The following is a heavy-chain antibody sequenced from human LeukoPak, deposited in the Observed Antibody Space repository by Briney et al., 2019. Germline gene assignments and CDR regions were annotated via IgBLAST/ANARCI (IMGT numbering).Heavy chain of an antibody. D-gene: IGHD3-9*01. CDR3: ARAIQLRYFDWPAFDY. CDR1: GYALSELS. J-gene: IGHJ4*02. V-gene: IGHV1-24*01. Sequence: ASVKVSCKVSGYALSELSMHWVRQAPGEGLEWMGGCDPEDAEKIYAQKFQGRVTITRDTSASTAYMELSSLRSEDTAVYYCARAIQLRYFDWPAFDYWGQGTLVAVSS. CDR2: CDPEDAEK.